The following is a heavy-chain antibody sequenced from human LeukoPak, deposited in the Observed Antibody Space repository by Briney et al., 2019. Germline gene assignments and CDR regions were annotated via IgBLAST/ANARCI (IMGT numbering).Heavy chain of an antibody. J-gene: IGHJ4*02. D-gene: IGHD6-19*01. CDR3: ARAYSSIGRYFDY. Sequence: SETLSLTCAVYGGSFSGYYWSWIRQPPGKGLEWIGEINHSGSTNYNPSLKSRVTISVDTSKNQFSLKLSSVTAADTAVYYCARAYSSIGRYFDYWGQGTLVTVSS. CDR1: GGSFSGYY. CDR2: INHSGST. V-gene: IGHV4-34*01.